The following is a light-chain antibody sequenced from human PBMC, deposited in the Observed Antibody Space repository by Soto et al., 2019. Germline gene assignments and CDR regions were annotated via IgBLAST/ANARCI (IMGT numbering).Light chain of an antibody. CDR3: QQYTDWPWGT. CDR1: QSVDSNY. J-gene: IGKJ4*01. CDR2: GAS. Sequence: EIVLTQSPGTLSLSPGARATLSCRASQSVDSNYLAWYQHKPGQAPRLLIYGASTRATGIPDRFSGSGSGTDFTLTISRLEPEDFAVYYCQQYTDWPWGTFGGGTKVGIK. V-gene: IGKV3-20*01.